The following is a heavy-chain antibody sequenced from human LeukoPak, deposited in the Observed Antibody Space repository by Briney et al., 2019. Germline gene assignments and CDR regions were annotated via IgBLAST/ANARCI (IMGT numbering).Heavy chain of an antibody. CDR3: AKDRTYSAYAALDY. CDR2: ISSSSSTI. D-gene: IGHD5-12*01. V-gene: IGHV3-48*01. CDR1: GFTFSSYS. J-gene: IGHJ4*02. Sequence: GGSLRLSXAASGFTFSSYSMNWVRQAPGKGVEWVSYISSSSSTIYYADSVKGRFTISRDNAKNSLYLQMNSLRTEDTALYYCAKDRTYSAYAALDYWGQGTLVTVSS.